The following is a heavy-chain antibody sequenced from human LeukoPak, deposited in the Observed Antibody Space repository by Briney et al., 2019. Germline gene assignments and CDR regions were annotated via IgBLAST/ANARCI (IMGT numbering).Heavy chain of an antibody. CDR3: ARDRPVSH. J-gene: IGHJ4*02. Sequence: GGSLRLSCSASGFTFSSYTMHWVRQAPGKGLEWVAVISYDGSNKYYAGSVKGRFTITRDNSKNTLYLQMNSLRAEDTAVYYCARDRPVSHWGQGTLVTVSS. D-gene: IGHD6-6*01. V-gene: IGHV3-30-3*01. CDR1: GFTFSSYT. CDR2: ISYDGSNK.